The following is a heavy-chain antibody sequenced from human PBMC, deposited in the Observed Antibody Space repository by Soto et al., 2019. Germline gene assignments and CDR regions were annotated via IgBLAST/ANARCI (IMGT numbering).Heavy chain of an antibody. CDR3: ARALSYYDSSGYHY. J-gene: IGHJ4*02. CDR1: GYTFTSYS. D-gene: IGHD3-22*01. Sequence: DSVKVSCKASGYTFTSYSMHWVRQAPGQRLEWMGWINAGNGNTKYSQKFQGRVTITRDTSASTAYMELSSLRSEDTAVYYCARALSYYDSSGYHYWGQGTLVTVSS. V-gene: IGHV1-3*01. CDR2: INAGNGNT.